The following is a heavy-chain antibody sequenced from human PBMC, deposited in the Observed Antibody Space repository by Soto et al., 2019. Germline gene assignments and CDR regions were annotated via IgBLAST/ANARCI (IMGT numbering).Heavy chain of an antibody. CDR3: ARRLVGDVVVVAATPRNWFDP. D-gene: IGHD2-15*01. CDR1: SGSISSSNW. Sequence: SETLSLTCAVSSGSISSSNWWSWVRQPPGKGLEWIGEIYHSGSTNYNPSLKSRVTISVDKSKNQFSLKLSSVTAADTAVYYCARRLVGDVVVVAATPRNWFDPWGQGTLVTVSS. J-gene: IGHJ5*02. V-gene: IGHV4-4*02. CDR2: IYHSGST.